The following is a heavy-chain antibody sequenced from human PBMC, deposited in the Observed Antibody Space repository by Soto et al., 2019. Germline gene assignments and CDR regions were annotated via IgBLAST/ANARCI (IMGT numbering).Heavy chain of an antibody. CDR1: GYSFTSYW. CDR2: IYPGDSDT. J-gene: IGHJ4*02. V-gene: IGHV5-51*01. D-gene: IGHD3-9*01. CDR3: ATLSSDYDILTGYWSLGY. Sequence: GESLKISCKGSGYSFTSYWIAWLRQMPGKGLEWMGIIYPGDSDTNYSPSFQGHVTISADKSISTAYLQWSSLKASDTAMYYCATLSSDYDILTGYWSLGYWGQGTLVTVSS.